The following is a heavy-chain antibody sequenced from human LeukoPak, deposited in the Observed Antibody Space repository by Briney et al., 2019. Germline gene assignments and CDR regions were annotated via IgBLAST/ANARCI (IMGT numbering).Heavy chain of an antibody. D-gene: IGHD3-16*01. CDR1: GASVTDYY. J-gene: IGHJ4*02. Sequence: PSETLSLTCTVSGASVTDYYWSWIRQSPGTGLEWIGYIYNRGVINYNPSLRGRVTMSLDTSKNQLSLRLNSVTAADTAVYYCGRGERLGIDYWGQGALVTASS. CDR3: GRGERLGIDY. V-gene: IGHV4-59*02. CDR2: IYNRGVI.